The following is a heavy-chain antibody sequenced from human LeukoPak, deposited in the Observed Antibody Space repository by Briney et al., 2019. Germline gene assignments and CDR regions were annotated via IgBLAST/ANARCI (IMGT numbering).Heavy chain of an antibody. Sequence: SETLSLTCAVYGGSFSGYYWSWIRQPPGKGLEWIGEIYHSGSTNYNPSLKSRVTISVDKSKNQFSLKLSSVTAADTAVYYCARTVGAGPSAIDYWGQGTLVTVSS. D-gene: IGHD1-26*01. CDR3: ARTVGAGPSAIDY. J-gene: IGHJ4*02. CDR1: GGSFSGYY. CDR2: IYHSGST. V-gene: IGHV4-34*01.